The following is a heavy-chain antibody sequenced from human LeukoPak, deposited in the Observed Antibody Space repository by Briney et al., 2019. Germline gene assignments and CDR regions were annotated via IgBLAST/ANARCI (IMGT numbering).Heavy chain of an antibody. CDR3: ARDNLDYDFWSGYYRNWFDP. D-gene: IGHD3-3*01. CDR2: MNPNSGNT. Sequence: ASVKVSCKASGYTFTRYDINWVRQATGQGLEWMGWMNPNSGNTGYAQKFQGRVTITRNTSISTAYMELSSLRSEDTAVYYCARDNLDYDFWSGYYRNWFDPWGQGTLVTVSS. J-gene: IGHJ5*02. V-gene: IGHV1-8*03. CDR1: GYTFTRYD.